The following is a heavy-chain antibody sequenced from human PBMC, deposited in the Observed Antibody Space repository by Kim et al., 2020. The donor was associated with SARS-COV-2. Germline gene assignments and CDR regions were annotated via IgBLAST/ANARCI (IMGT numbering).Heavy chain of an antibody. Sequence: SETLSLTCTVSGGSISSGGYYWSWIRQHPGKGLEWIGYIYYSGSTYYNPSFKSRVTISVDTSKNQFSLKLSSVTAAGTAVYYCARVAGITIFGVVIIGAFDIWGQETMVTVSS. D-gene: IGHD3-3*01. CDR1: GGSISSGGYY. CDR3: ARVAGITIFGVVIIGAFDI. J-gene: IGHJ3*02. CDR2: IYYSGST. V-gene: IGHV4-31*03.